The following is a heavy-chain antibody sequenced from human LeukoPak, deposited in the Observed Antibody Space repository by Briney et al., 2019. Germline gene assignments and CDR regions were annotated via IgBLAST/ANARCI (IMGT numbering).Heavy chain of an antibody. CDR1: GYTFTSYG. Sequence: GASVKVSCKASGYTFTSYGISWVRQAPGQGLEWMGWISAYNGYTNYAQKLQDRVTMTTDTSTSTAYMELRSLGSDDTAVYYCARLPYDFWSGYSNWFDPWGQGTLVTVSS. J-gene: IGHJ5*02. CDR3: ARLPYDFWSGYSNWFDP. V-gene: IGHV1-18*01. CDR2: ISAYNGYT. D-gene: IGHD3-3*01.